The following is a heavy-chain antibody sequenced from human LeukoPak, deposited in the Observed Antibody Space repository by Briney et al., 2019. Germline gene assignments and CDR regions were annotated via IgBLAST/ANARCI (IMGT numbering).Heavy chain of an antibody. J-gene: IGHJ5*02. Sequence: SETLSLTCTVSRGSISSSRYYWGWIRQPPATCLEWIASINYSGSTQYNPSLKSRVTISVDTSKRQFSLKLNSVTAADTAVYYCARHETADWFDPWGQGTLVSVSS. V-gene: IGHV4-39*01. CDR2: INYSGST. CDR1: RGSISSSRYY. CDR3: ARHETADWFDP.